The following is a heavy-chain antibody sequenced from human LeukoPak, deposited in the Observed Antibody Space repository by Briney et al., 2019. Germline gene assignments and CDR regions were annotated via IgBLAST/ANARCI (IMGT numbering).Heavy chain of an antibody. Sequence: SETLSLTCTVSGGSISSYYWSWIRQPPGKGLEWIGYIYYSGSTYYNPSLKSRVTISVDTSKNQFSLKLSSVTAADTAVYYCAGSTLNLHRDFDYWGQGTLVTVSS. CDR1: GGSISSYY. V-gene: IGHV4-59*08. D-gene: IGHD2-2*01. CDR2: IYYSGST. J-gene: IGHJ4*02. CDR3: AGSTLNLHRDFDY.